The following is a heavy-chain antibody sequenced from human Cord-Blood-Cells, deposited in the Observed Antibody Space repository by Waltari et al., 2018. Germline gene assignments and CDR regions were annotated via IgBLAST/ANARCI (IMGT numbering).Heavy chain of an antibody. Sequence: QLQLQESGPGLVKPSETLSLTCTVSGGSISSSSYYWGWIRQPPGKGLEWIGGIYYSGSTYYLPSLTSRVTISVDTSKNQFSLKLSSVTAADTAVYYCARHRVLTGYNWFDPWGQGTLVTVSS. CDR3: ARHRVLTGYNWFDP. CDR1: GGSISSSSYY. J-gene: IGHJ5*02. V-gene: IGHV4-39*01. D-gene: IGHD3-9*01. CDR2: IYYSGST.